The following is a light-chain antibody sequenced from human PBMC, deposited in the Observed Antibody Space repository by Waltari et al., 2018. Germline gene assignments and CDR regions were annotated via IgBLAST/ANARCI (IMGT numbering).Light chain of an antibody. CDR1: SSNIGSNG. CDR3: GSWDTNLNGWV. Sequence: QSVLNQPPSASGTPGQRVSISCSGGSSNIGSNGVKWYQQSPGSAPKLLIYNSNKRPSGVPDRFSASKSGTSASLAIGGLRSEDEADFYCGSWDTNLNGWVFGGGTKVTVL. CDR2: NSN. J-gene: IGLJ3*02. V-gene: IGLV1-44*01.